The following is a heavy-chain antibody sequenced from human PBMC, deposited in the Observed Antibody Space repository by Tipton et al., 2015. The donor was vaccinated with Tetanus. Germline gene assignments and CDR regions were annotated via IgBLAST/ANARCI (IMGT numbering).Heavy chain of an antibody. CDR1: GASMSSSSYY. V-gene: IGHV4-39*02. Sequence: TLSLTCNVSGASMSSSSYYWDWIRQPPGKGLEWIGSIYYSGSSYYNPSLESRVTISLDTSKNRLSLKLTSVTAADAAVYYCARANNEYPKKGPFDSWGQGILVIVSS. D-gene: IGHD2/OR15-2a*01. CDR3: ARANNEYPKKGPFDS. CDR2: IYYSGSS. J-gene: IGHJ4*02.